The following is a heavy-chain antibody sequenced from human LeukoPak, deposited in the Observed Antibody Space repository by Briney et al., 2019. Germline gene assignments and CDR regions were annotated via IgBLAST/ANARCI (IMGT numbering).Heavy chain of an antibody. D-gene: IGHD3-22*01. CDR1: GRSISIRHYL. Sequence: SETLSLPCTVSGRSISIRHYLWRSIRQPPGKGLEWIGCVYYSGTTYFSPSIKGRVTISVDTSKSQFALKLSSVTAAETAVYYGVRTIGSSGYYYYYMDVWGKGTTVTVSS. J-gene: IGHJ6*03. CDR2: VYYSGTT. V-gene: IGHV4-39*06. CDR3: VRTIGSSGYYYYYMDV.